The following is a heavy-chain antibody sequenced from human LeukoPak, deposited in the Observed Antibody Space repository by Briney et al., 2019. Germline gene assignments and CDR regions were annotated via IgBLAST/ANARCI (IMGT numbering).Heavy chain of an antibody. CDR3: AGVAAAGTPLV. D-gene: IGHD6-13*01. CDR2: IIPILGIA. Sequence: SVKVPCKASGGTFSSYAISWVRQAPGQGLEWMGRIIPILGIANYAQKFQGRVTITADKSTSTAYMELSSLRSEDTAVYYCAGVAAAGTPLVWGQGTLVTVSS. V-gene: IGHV1-69*04. J-gene: IGHJ4*02. CDR1: GGTFSSYA.